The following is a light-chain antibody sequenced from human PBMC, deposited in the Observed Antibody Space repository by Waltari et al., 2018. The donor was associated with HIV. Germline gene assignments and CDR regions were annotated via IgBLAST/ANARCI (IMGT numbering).Light chain of an antibody. V-gene: IGLV2-23*02. Sequence: QSALTQPASVSGSPGQSITISCTGTNSDIGKSNLVSWYQQHPGKVPKVLIFEVTTRPSGISHRFSGSKSDNTASLTISGLQAEDEADYYCSSYATGNTYVFGTGTSVTVL. CDR3: SSYATGNTYV. J-gene: IGLJ1*01. CDR2: EVT. CDR1: NSDIGKSNL.